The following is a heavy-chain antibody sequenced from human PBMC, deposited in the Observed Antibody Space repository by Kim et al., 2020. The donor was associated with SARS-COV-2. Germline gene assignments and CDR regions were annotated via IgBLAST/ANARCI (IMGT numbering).Heavy chain of an antibody. J-gene: IGHJ5*02. Sequence: GGSLRLSCAASGFTFSSYAMHWVRQAPGKGLEWVAVISYDGSNKYYADSVKGRFTISRDNSKNTLYLQMNSLRAEDTAVYYCARDLGYYDSSGYPYNWFDPWGQGTLVTVSS. CDR1: GFTFSSYA. CDR3: ARDLGYYDSSGYPYNWFDP. V-gene: IGHV3-30*04. D-gene: IGHD3-22*01. CDR2: ISYDGSNK.